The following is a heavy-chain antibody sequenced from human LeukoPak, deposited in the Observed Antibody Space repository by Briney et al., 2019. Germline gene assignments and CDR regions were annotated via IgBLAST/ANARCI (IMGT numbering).Heavy chain of an antibody. D-gene: IGHD4-23*01. CDR2: ISSSGNTI. CDR1: GFTFSSYE. J-gene: IGHJ3*02. Sequence: GGSLRLSCAASGFTFSSYEMNWVRQAPGKGLDWVSYISSSGNTIYYADSVKGRFTISRDNAKNSLYLQMNSLRAEDTAVYYCARAVSDIWGQGTMVTVSS. CDR3: ARAVSDI. V-gene: IGHV3-48*03.